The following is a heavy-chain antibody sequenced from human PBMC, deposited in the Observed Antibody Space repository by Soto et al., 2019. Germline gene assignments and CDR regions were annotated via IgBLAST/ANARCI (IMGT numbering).Heavy chain of an antibody. V-gene: IGHV3-74*01. D-gene: IGHD2-2*01. CDR3: AKQPASIRTFDY. CDR2: VSGDGSST. J-gene: IGHJ4*02. CDR1: GLTFSSSW. Sequence: PGGSLRLSCAASGLTFSSSWMHWVRQAPGKGLVWVSRVSGDGSSTNYADSEKGRFTISRDNAKNTLYLQINSLRAEDADVYYCAKQPASIRTFDYWGQGALVTVSS.